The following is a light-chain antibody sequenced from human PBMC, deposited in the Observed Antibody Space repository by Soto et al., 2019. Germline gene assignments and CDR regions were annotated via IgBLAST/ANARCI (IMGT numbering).Light chain of an antibody. V-gene: IGKV3-15*01. J-gene: IGKJ2*01. Sequence: EIRMTQSPATLSVYAGERATLSCRASQSVRSNLAWYQQKPGQAPRLLIYGASTRATAIPARFSGSGSGTDFTLTISRLEPEDSAVYYCQQYGGSAPYTFGQGTKVDIK. CDR2: GAS. CDR3: QQYGGSAPYT. CDR1: QSVRSN.